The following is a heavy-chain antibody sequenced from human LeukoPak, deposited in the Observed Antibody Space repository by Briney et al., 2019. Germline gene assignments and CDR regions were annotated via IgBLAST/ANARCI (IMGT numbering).Heavy chain of an antibody. CDR2: VYDSGNT. CDR3: ARVGITMVRGVIRVEALYYFDY. J-gene: IGHJ4*02. Sequence: PSETLSLTCPVPGDSISRHLYFWSWIRHYPGKGLEWIGYVYDSGNTYVNPSLESRVSMSLDTSQNLFSLRLTSATAADTAVYYCARVGITMVRGVIRVEALYYFDYWGQGTLVTVPS. V-gene: IGHV4-31*03. CDR1: GDSISRHLYF. D-gene: IGHD3-10*01.